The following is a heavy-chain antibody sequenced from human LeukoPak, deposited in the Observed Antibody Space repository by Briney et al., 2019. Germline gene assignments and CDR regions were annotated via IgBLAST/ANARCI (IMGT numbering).Heavy chain of an antibody. Sequence: SETLSLTCAVYGGSFSGYYWSWIRQSPGKGLEWIGEINHSGSTNYNPSLKSRLTISVDTSKNQFSLKLNSVTAVDTAVYYCARRRQYDSSLFWNFDLWGRGTLVTVSS. J-gene: IGHJ2*01. V-gene: IGHV4-34*01. CDR2: INHSGST. D-gene: IGHD6-6*01. CDR1: GGSFSGYY. CDR3: ARRRQYDSSLFWNFDL.